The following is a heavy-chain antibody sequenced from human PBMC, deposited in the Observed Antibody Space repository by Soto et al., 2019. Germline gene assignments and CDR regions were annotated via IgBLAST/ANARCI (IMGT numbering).Heavy chain of an antibody. J-gene: IGHJ4*02. CDR1: GGSISSYY. V-gene: IGHV4-4*07. CDR3: ARDYYDSSGYYYYFDY. D-gene: IGHD3-22*01. Sequence: SETLSLTCTVSGGSISSYYWSWIRQPAGKGLEWIGRIYTSGSTNYNPSLKSRVTMSVDTSKNQFSLKLSSVTAADTAVYYCARDYYDSSGYYYYFDYWGQGTLVTSPQ. CDR2: IYTSGST.